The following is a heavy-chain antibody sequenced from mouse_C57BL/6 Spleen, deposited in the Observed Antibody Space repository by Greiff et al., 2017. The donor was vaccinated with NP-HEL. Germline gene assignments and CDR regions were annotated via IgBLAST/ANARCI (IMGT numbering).Heavy chain of an antibody. CDR3: AGGEACGSRYFDV. CDR1: GYTFTSYW. D-gene: IGHD1-1*01. Sequence: QVQLQQSGAELVKPGASVKLSCKASGYTFTSYWMHWVKQRPGQGLEWIGMIHPNSGSTNYNEKFKSKATLTVDKSSSTAYMQLSSLTSEDSAVYYCAGGEACGSRYFDVWGTGTTVTVSS. CDR2: IHPNSGST. J-gene: IGHJ1*03. V-gene: IGHV1-64*01.